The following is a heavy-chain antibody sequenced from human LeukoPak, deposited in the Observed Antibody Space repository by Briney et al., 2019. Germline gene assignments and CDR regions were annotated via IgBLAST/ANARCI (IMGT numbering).Heavy chain of an antibody. CDR2: KDYSGST. D-gene: IGHD3-22*01. CDR1: GGSISRYY. J-gene: IGHJ5*02. Sequence: SETLSLTCTVSGGSISRYYWSWIRQPPGKGLEWIGYKDYSGSTNYNRSLKSRVTISVDTSKNQFSLKLSSVTAADTAVYYCARDKRGYYDSSGYYETWGQGTLVTVSS. V-gene: IGHV4-59*12. CDR3: ARDKRGYYDSSGYYET.